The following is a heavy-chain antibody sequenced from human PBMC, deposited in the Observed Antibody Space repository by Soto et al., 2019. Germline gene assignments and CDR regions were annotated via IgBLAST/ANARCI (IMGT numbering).Heavy chain of an antibody. CDR3: ARAFGDVQSSDYWLKDVFDI. CDR2: IHHSGST. J-gene: IGHJ3*02. Sequence: QVQLQESGPGLVKPSQTLSLTCTISGGSISSGDSYWSWIRQPPGKGLEWIGYIHHSGSTYYMPYLKSRAILSLDTRKNQFSLKLNSVTAADTAVYYCARAFGDVQSSDYWLKDVFDIWGQGTLVTVS. CDR1: GGSISSGDSY. V-gene: IGHV4-30-4*01. D-gene: IGHD3-16*01.